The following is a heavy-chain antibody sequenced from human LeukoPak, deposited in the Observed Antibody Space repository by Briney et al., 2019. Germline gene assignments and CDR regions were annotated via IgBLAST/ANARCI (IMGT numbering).Heavy chain of an antibody. CDR2: INPSGSST. J-gene: IGHJ4*02. D-gene: IGHD3-9*01. CDR1: GYTFTSYY. V-gene: IGHV1-46*01. CDR3: ARESPTYYDILTGSPGLYYFDY. Sequence: ASVKVSCKASGYTFTSYYMHWVRQAPGQGLEWMGIINPSGSSTSYAQKFQGRVTMTRDTSTSTVYMELSSLRSEDTAVYYCARESPTYYDILTGSPGLYYFDYWGQGTLVTVSS.